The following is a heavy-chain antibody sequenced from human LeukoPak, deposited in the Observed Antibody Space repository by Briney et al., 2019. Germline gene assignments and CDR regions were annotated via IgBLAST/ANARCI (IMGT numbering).Heavy chain of an antibody. Sequence: GGSLRLSCVASGFTFDDLGMSWVRQAPGKGLEWVSGINWSGDDSAHADSLKGRFTTSRDNAKKSLYLEMNSLRAEDTAFYYCTRGWIGELSDIWGEGTLVTVSS. J-gene: IGHJ3*02. V-gene: IGHV3-20*04. CDR3: TRGWIGELSDI. D-gene: IGHD3-10*01. CDR2: INWSGDDS. CDR1: GFTFDDLG.